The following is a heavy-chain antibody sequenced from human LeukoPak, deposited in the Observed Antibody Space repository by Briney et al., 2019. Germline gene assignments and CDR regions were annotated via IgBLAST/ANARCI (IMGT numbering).Heavy chain of an antibody. D-gene: IGHD1-26*01. CDR1: GYTFTSYY. V-gene: IGHV1-18*04. CDR2: ISAYNGNT. CDR3: ARDRYSGSYYYYYYYMDV. Sequence: ASVKVSCKASGYTFTSYYMHWVRQAPGQGLEWMGWISAYNGNTNYAQKLQGRVTMTTDTSTSTAYMELRSLRSDDTAVYYCARDRYSGSYYYYYYYMDVWGKGTTVTVSS. J-gene: IGHJ6*03.